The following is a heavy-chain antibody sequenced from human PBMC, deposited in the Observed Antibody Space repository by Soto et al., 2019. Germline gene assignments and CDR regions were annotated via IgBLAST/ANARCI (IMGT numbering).Heavy chain of an antibody. V-gene: IGHV3-23*01. J-gene: IGHJ6*02. CDR3: AKRGITIFGLVTNGSSGVDV. Sequence: EAQLLESGGGLVQPGGSLRLSCDASRFTFSTFAMSWVRQAPGQGLEWVSVISGSGGFTYYADSVKGRFTISRDNSKNTLFLQMNSLRGEDTAVYYCAKRGITIFGLVTNGSSGVDVWARGTMVTVS. CDR2: ISGSGGFT. CDR1: RFTFSTFA. D-gene: IGHD3-3*01.